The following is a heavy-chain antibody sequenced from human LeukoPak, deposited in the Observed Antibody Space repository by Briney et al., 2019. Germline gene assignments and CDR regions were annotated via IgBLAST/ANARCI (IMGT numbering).Heavy chain of an antibody. D-gene: IGHD3-10*01. J-gene: IGHJ6*03. CDR3: ARGPSLWCGSGSYLRYYYYYMDV. Sequence: ASVKVSCKASGYTFTSYGISWVRQAPGQGLEWMGWMNPNSGNTGYAQKFQGRVTMTRNTSISTAYMELSSLRSEDTAVYYCARGPSLWCGSGSYLRYYYYYMDVWGKGTTVTISS. CDR2: MNPNSGNT. CDR1: GYTFTSYG. V-gene: IGHV1-8*02.